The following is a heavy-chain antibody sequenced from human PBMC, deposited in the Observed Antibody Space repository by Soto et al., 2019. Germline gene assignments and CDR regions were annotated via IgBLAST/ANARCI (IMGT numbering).Heavy chain of an antibody. CDR2: INHRGST. D-gene: IGHD2-2*01. J-gene: IGHJ5*02. V-gene: IGHV4-34*01. Sequence: QVQLQQWGAGLLKPSETLSLTCVVYGGSFSGYYWSWIRQSPGKGLEWLGGINHRGSTNYNPSLESRVTISVDTSKNQFSLKLPSVTAADTAMYYCARDGFCTSTTCRVGNWFDPWGQGTLVTVSP. CDR1: GGSFSGYY. CDR3: ARDGFCTSTTCRVGNWFDP.